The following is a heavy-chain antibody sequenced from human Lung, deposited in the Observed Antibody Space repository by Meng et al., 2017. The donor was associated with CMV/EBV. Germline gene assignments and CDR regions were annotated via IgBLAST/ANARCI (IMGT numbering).Heavy chain of an antibody. Sequence: FSSYAISWVRQAPGQGLEWMGGIIPILAMENYAQNCQGRVTITADESTSTAYMELSSLRSEDTAVYYCARGNVTSSGWYYYYYGMDVWGQGTTVTVSS. V-gene: IGHV1-69*10. CDR3: ARGNVTSSGWYYYYYGMDV. J-gene: IGHJ6*02. CDR1: FSSYA. CDR2: IIPILAME. D-gene: IGHD6-19*01.